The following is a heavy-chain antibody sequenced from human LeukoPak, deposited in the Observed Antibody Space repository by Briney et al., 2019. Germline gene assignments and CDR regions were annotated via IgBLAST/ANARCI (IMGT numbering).Heavy chain of an antibody. D-gene: IGHD5-12*01. CDR2: ISSSSSTI. J-gene: IGHJ4*02. CDR3: AKGDSGYDLYHFDY. Sequence: RPGGSLRLSCAASGFTFSSYSMNWVRQAPGKGLEWVSYISSSSSTIYYADSVKGRFTISRDNAKNSLYLQMNSLRAEDTAVYYCAKGDSGYDLYHFDYWGQGTLVTVSS. V-gene: IGHV3-48*01. CDR1: GFTFSSYS.